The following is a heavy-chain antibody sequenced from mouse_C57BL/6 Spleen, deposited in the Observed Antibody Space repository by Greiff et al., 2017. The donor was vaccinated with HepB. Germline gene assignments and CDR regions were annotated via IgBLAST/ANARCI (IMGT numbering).Heavy chain of an antibody. V-gene: IGHV1-54*01. CDR1: GYDFTNYL. Sequence: QVQLQQSGAELVRPGTSVKVSCKASGYDFTNYLIEWVKQRPGQGLEWIGVINPGSGGTNYNEKFKGKATLTADKSSSTAYMQLSSLTSEDSAVYFCARFGSYFDVWGTGTTVTVSS. J-gene: IGHJ1*03. CDR2: INPGSGGT. CDR3: ARFGSYFDV.